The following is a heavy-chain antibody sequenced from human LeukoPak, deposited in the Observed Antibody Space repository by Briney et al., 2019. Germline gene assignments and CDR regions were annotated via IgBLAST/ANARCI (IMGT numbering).Heavy chain of an antibody. J-gene: IGHJ5*02. CDR1: GYTFTSYD. CDR2: MNPNSGNT. CDR3: ARVPGCSSSWQAYNWFDP. V-gene: IGHV1-8*01. Sequence: RASVKVSCKASGYTFTSYDINWVRQATGQGLEWMGWMNPNSGNTGYAQKFQGRVTMTRNTSISTAYMELSSLRSEDTAVYYCARVPGCSSSWQAYNWFDPWGQGTLVTVSS. D-gene: IGHD6-13*01.